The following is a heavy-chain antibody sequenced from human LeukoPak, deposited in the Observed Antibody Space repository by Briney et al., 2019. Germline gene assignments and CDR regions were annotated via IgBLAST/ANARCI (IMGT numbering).Heavy chain of an antibody. J-gene: IGHJ4*02. CDR3: AKGRSNIVVVPAAMEVDY. CDR1: GFTFSSYG. V-gene: IGHV3-30*02. Sequence: GGSLRLSCAASGFTFSSYGMHWVRQAPGKGLEWVAFIRHDGSNKYYADSVKGRFTISRDNYKNTLYLQMNSLRAEDTAVYYCAKGRSNIVVVPAAMEVDYWGQGTLVTVSS. D-gene: IGHD2-2*01. CDR2: IRHDGSNK.